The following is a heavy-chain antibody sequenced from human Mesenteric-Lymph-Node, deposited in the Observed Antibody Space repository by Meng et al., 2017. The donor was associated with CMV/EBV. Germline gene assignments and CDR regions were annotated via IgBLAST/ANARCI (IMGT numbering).Heavy chain of an antibody. V-gene: IGHV3-11*01. CDR2: ISGPGTTM. Sequence: GESLKISCAASGFTFSDFYMSWVRQAPGKGLEWLSYISGPGTTMYYADSVKGRFSISRDNSRNTLYLQMMSLRAEDTAVYYCAGGGPAIYSPFDPWGQGTLVTVSS. D-gene: IGHD3-16*01. CDR3: AGGGPAIYSPFDP. J-gene: IGHJ5*02. CDR1: GFTFSDFY.